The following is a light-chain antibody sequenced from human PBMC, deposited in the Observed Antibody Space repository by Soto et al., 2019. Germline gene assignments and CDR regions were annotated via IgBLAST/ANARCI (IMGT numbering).Light chain of an antibody. CDR1: QSVSNNY. J-gene: IGKJ1*01. CDR3: QQYGSSGT. CDR2: GAS. V-gene: IGKV3-20*01. Sequence: EIVLTQSPCTLSLSPGERATLSCRASQSVSNNYLAWYQQKPGQAPRLLIYGASNRATGIPDRFSGSGSGTDFTLTISRLEPEYFAVYCCQQYGSSGTFGQGTKVDIK.